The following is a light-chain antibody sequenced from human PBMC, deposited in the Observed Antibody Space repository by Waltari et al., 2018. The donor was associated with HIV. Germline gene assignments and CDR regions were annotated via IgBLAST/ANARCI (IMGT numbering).Light chain of an antibody. CDR1: KLGDKY. CDR3: QAWDSSVQE. Sequence: SYELTQPPSVSVSPGQTASITCSGDKLGDKYACLYQQKPGQSHVLVIYQDSKRPSGIPERFSGSNSGNTATLTISGTQAMDEADYYCQAWDSSVQEFGGGTKLTVL. J-gene: IGLJ2*01. V-gene: IGLV3-1*01. CDR2: QDS.